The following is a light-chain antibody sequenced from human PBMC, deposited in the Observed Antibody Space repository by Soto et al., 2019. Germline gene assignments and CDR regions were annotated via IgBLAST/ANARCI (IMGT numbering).Light chain of an antibody. CDR3: AAWDDSLNGSYV. CDR2: SNN. Sequence: QSALAQPPSASGTPGQRVTISCSGSSSNIGSNTVNWYQQLPGTAPKLLIYSNNQRPSGVPDRFSGSKSGTSASLAISGFKSEDEGDYYCAAWDDSLNGSYVFGTGTKVTVL. V-gene: IGLV1-44*01. J-gene: IGLJ1*01. CDR1: SSNIGSNT.